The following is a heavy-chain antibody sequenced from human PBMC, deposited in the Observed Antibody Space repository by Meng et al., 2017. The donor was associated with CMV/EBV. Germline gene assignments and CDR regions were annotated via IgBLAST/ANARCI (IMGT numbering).Heavy chain of an antibody. Sequence: QVQLQEAGPGLVKPSETLSLTCTVSGGSISSYYWSWIRQPAGKGLEWIGRIYTSGSTNYNPSLKSRVTMSVDTSKNQFSLKLSSVTAADTAVYYCARDLMNCSSTSCANWFDPWGQGTLVTASS. CDR2: IYTSGST. D-gene: IGHD2-2*01. CDR1: GGSISSYY. J-gene: IGHJ5*02. CDR3: ARDLMNCSSTSCANWFDP. V-gene: IGHV4-4*07.